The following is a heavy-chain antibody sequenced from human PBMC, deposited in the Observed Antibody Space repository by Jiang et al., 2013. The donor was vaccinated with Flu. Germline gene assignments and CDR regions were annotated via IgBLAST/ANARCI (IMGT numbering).Heavy chain of an antibody. CDR1: GYTFTNYA. V-gene: IGHV1-3*01. D-gene: IGHD1-26*01. J-gene: IGHJ3*02. CDR3: ARDSRSGGSYPDAFDI. CDR2: INAGNGFT. Sequence: GAEVKKPGASVKVSCKASGYTFTNYAIHWVRQAPGQRLEWMGWINAGNGFTEYSQKFQRRVSLTRDTSASTAYMELRSLRSDDTAVYYCARDSRSGGSYPDAFDIWGQGTMVTVSS.